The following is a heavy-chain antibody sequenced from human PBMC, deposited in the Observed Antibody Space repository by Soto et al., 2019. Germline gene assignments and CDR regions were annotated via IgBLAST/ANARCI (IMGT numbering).Heavy chain of an antibody. D-gene: IGHD3-22*01. CDR2: IYYSGST. Sequence: QVQLQESGPGLVKPSQTLSLTCTVSGGSISSGNSYWSWIRQHPGKGLEWIGYIYYSGSTYYNPSLKSRVTISVATSKNHFSLKLSSVTAADPAVYYCARTSSASSGTAAHPWGQGTLVTVSS. J-gene: IGHJ5*02. CDR3: ARTSSASSGTAAHP. CDR1: GGSISSGNSY. V-gene: IGHV4-31*03.